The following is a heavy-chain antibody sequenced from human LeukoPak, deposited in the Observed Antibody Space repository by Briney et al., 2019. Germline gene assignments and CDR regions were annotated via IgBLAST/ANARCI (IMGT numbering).Heavy chain of an antibody. CDR3: AREPGGSSSWYYFDY. CDR2: VYYTGST. CDR1: GGSISGHY. Sequence: SETLSLTCTVSGGSISGHYWSWIRQPPGRRLEWIGYVYYTGSTNYNPSLKSRVTMSVDTSKNQFSLKLSSMTTADTAVYYCAREPGGSSSWYYFDYWGQGILVTVSS. D-gene: IGHD6-13*01. J-gene: IGHJ4*02. V-gene: IGHV4-59*11.